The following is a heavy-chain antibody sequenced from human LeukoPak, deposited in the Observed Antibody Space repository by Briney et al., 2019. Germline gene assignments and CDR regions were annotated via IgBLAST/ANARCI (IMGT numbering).Heavy chain of an antibody. Sequence: SETLSLTCTVSGASISSYYWTWIRQPPGKGLEWIGYIYYSGSTNYNPSLKSRVTISVDTSKNQFSLKLSSVTAADTAVYYCARDMLIYGGNSAFDIWGQGTMVTVSS. CDR1: GASISSYY. CDR2: IYYSGST. CDR3: ARDMLIYGGNSAFDI. J-gene: IGHJ3*02. V-gene: IGHV4-59*01. D-gene: IGHD4-23*01.